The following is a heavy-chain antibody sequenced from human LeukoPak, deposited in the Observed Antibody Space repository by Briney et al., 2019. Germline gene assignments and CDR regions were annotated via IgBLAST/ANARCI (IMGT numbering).Heavy chain of an antibody. CDR1: GGSFSGYY. J-gene: IGHJ4*02. Sequence: SETLSLTCAVYGGSFSGYYWSWIRQPPGKGLEWIGETNHSGSTNYNPSLKSRVTISVDTSKNQFSLKPSSVTAADTAVYYCARARTWYSSSWYLNYWGQGTLVTVSS. V-gene: IGHV4-34*01. CDR3: ARARTWYSSSWYLNY. D-gene: IGHD6-13*01. CDR2: TNHSGST.